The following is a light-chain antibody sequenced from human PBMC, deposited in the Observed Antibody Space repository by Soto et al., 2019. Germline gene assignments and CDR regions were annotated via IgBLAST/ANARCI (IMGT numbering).Light chain of an antibody. Sequence: DIQMTQSPSSLSASVGNRVTVTCQASQDIATYLNWYQQKAGKAPNLLIYDAANLETGVPSRFSGGGSGTHFTFTISNLQPEDIATYYCQQYDNLPPTWTFGQGTKVGIK. CDR1: QDIATY. CDR2: DAA. V-gene: IGKV1-33*01. CDR3: QQYDNLPPTWT. J-gene: IGKJ1*01.